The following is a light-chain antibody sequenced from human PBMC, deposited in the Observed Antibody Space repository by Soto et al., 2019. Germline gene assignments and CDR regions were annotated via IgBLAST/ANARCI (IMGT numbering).Light chain of an antibody. CDR2: EVS. CDR3: SSKSSGSTPML. Sequence: QSVLTQPASVSGSPGQSITISCTGPSSDVGGYRFVSWYQHHPGEAPKLIIYEVSNRPSGVSSRFSGSKSGNTASLTISGLQAEDESLYYCSSKSSGSTPMLFGGGTKVTVL. CDR1: SSDVGGYRF. J-gene: IGLJ3*02. V-gene: IGLV2-14*01.